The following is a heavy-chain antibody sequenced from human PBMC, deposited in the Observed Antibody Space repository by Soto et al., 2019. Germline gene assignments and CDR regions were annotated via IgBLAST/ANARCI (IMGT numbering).Heavy chain of an antibody. CDR3: PRSLSCSSGLKSSVTPRLRFYSDY. D-gene: IGHD3-22*01. J-gene: IGHJ4*02. V-gene: IGHV5-51*01. CDR1: AYTFTRYW. Sequence: GEALKISCKGSAYTFTRYWIGWVRQMPGKGLEWMGIIFPRDSDTRYSPSFQGQVTISADMSISTAYLQWRSMKASDTAMYYSPRSLSCSSGLKSSVTPRLRFYSDYWGKGTLVTVS. CDR2: IFPRDSDT.